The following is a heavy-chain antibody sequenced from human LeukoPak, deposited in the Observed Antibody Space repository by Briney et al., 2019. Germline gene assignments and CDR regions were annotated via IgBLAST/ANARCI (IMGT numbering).Heavy chain of an antibody. CDR1: GFTFSSNA. Sequence: GGSLRLSCAASGFTFSSNAMHWVRQAPGRGLEGVAFIQYDGRIKYYADSVKGRFTTSRDNSKNTLYLQMNSLRVEDTAVYYCAKEDVGYCRSNRCGGSGSSLDYWGQGTLVTVSS. CDR2: IQYDGRIK. D-gene: IGHD2-2*01. V-gene: IGHV3-30*02. CDR3: AKEDVGYCRSNRCGGSGSSLDY. J-gene: IGHJ4*02.